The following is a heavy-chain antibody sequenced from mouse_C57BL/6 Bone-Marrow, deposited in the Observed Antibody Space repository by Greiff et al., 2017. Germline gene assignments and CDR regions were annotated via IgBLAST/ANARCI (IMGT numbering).Heavy chain of an antibody. CDR2: INSDGGST. CDR1: EYEFPSHD. CDR3: ANRSYYYGSSYFDY. V-gene: IGHV5-2*01. J-gene: IGHJ2*01. Sequence: EVQGVESGGGLVQPGESLKLSCESNEYEFPSHDMSWVRKTPEKRLELVAAINSDGGSTYYPDTMESRFIISSDNTKKTLYLQMSSLRSEDTALYYCANRSYYYGSSYFDYWGQGTTLTVSS. D-gene: IGHD1-1*01.